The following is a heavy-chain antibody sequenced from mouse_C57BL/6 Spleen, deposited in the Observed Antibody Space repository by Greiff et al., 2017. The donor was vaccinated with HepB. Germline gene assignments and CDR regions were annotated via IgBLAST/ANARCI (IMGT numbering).Heavy chain of an antibody. CDR3: ARGAPTYYSNPFDY. CDR2: IYPRSGNT. CDR1: GYTFTSYG. D-gene: IGHD2-5*01. J-gene: IGHJ2*01. V-gene: IGHV1-81*01. Sequence: LVESGAELARPGASVKLSCKASGYTFTSYGISWVKQRTGQGLEWIGEIYPRSGNTYYNEKFKGKATLTADKSSSTAYMELRSLTSEDSAVYFCARGAPTYYSNPFDYWGQGTTLTVSS.